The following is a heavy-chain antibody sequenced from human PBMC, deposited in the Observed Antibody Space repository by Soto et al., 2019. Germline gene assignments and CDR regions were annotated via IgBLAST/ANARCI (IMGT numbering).Heavy chain of an antibody. V-gene: IGHV4-59*02. Sequence: SETLSLTCTVSGASVGTGYWSWIRQPPWKGLEWIGFMYYSGSFNYNPSLRSRVTISVDTSKNQFSLKVTSVTADDTAVYFCGKSYYDTTGFAVDPWGQGTLVTVSS. CDR1: GASVGTGY. CDR3: GKSYYDTTGFAVDP. CDR2: MYYSGSF. J-gene: IGHJ5*02. D-gene: IGHD3-22*01.